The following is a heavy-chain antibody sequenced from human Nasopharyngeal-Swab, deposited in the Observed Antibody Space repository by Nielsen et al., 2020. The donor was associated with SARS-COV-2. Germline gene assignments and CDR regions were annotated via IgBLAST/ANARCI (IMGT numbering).Heavy chain of an antibody. CDR3: ARDLNPNSSGWLPYYYYGMDV. CDR2: IYTSGST. D-gene: IGHD6-19*01. V-gene: IGHV4-4*07. J-gene: IGHJ6*02. Sequence: RQAPGKGLEWIGRIYTSGSTNYNPSLKSRVTMSVDTSKNQFSLKLSSVTAADTAVYYCARDLNPNSSGWLPYYYYGMDVWGQGTTVTVSS.